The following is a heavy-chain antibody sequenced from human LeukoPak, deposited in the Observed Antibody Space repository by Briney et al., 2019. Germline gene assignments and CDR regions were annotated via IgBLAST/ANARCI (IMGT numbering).Heavy chain of an antibody. CDR1: GGSFSGYY. CDR3: ARLGSSGYYYFDY. CDR2: IYYSGST. Sequence: PSETLALTCYLYGGSFSGYYWSWIRQSPGKGLEWIGYIYYSGSTNYNPSLKSRVTISVDTSKNQFSLKLSSVTAADTAVYYCARLGSSGYYYFDYWGQGTLVTVSS. J-gene: IGHJ4*02. D-gene: IGHD6-19*01. V-gene: IGHV4-59*08.